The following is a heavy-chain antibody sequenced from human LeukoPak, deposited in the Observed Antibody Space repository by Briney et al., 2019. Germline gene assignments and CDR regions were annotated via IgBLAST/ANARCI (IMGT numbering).Heavy chain of an antibody. CDR2: IYYSGST. J-gene: IGHJ3*02. CDR1: GGSISSYY. D-gene: IGHD3-10*01. Sequence: PSETLSLTCTVSGGSISSYYWSWIRQPPGKGLEWIGYIYYSGSTNYNPSLKSRVTISVDTSKNQFSLKLSSVTAADTAVYYCARVGGVRGAHHIWGQGTMVTVSS. V-gene: IGHV4-59*01. CDR3: ARVGGVRGAHHI.